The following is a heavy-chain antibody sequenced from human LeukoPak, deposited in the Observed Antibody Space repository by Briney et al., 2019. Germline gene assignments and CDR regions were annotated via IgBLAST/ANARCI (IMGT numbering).Heavy chain of an antibody. V-gene: IGHV3-73*01. Sequence: GGSLRLSCAASGFTFSGSAMHWVRQASGKGLEWVGRIRSKGNSYATAYAASVKGRFTISRDDSKNTAYLQMNSLKTEDTAGYYCTRAGDDYVWEDFDYWGQGTLVTVSS. D-gene: IGHD3-16*01. CDR3: TRAGDDYVWEDFDY. J-gene: IGHJ4*02. CDR2: IRSKGNSYAT. CDR1: GFTFSGSA.